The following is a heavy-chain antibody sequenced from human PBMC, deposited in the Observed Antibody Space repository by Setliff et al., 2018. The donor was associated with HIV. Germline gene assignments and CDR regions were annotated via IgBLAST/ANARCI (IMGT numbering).Heavy chain of an antibody. CDR1: RYTFTTYA. CDR3: ARTLTYYFDGSFSSGPADY. J-gene: IGHJ4*02. CDR2: INTGNGNT. V-gene: IGHV1-3*04. Sequence: ASVKVSCKASRYTFTTYAMIWVRQAPGQSLEWMGWINTGNGNTRLSQKFQGRVTISRDTSASTAYVELYSLTSEDTAVYYCARTLTYYFDGSFSSGPADYWGRGTLVTVSS. D-gene: IGHD3-22*01.